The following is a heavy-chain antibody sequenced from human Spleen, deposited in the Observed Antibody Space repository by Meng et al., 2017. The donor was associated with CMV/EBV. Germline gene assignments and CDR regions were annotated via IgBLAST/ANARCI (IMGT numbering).Heavy chain of an antibody. V-gene: IGHV3-74*01. Sequence: EGRRGESGGGLFQPGGALILSCEGSGFTISTHWMHWARQVSGKGLEWVSRMKSDENRINYADSVKGRFTISRDNDKNTVYLQMNSLRAEDTAVYYCARGVAEFLGWEMGHWGQGTLVTVSS. D-gene: IGHD1-26*01. CDR2: MKSDENRI. J-gene: IGHJ4*02. CDR3: ARGVAEFLGWEMGH. CDR1: GFTISTHW.